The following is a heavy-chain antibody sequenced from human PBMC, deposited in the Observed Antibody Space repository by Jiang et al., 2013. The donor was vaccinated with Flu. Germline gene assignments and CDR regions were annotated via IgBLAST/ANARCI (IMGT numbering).Heavy chain of an antibody. CDR2: IYYSGNT. V-gene: IGHV4-4*02. CDR3: ARKTDSGIAPNDY. CDR1: GGSISSSNW. D-gene: IGHD1-26*01. Sequence: SLTCAVSGGSISSSNWWSWVRQPPGKGLEWIGEIYYSGNTNYNPSLKSRVTISVDKSKNQLSLKLRSVTAADTAIYYCARKTDSGIAPNDYWGQGTLVTVSS. J-gene: IGHJ4*02.